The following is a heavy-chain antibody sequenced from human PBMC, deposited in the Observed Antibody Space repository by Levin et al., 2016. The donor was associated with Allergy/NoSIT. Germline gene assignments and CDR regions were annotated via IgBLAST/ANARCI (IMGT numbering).Heavy chain of an antibody. D-gene: IGHD3-10*02. V-gene: IGHV1-18*01. CDR3: ARDVRGTYGAPYYFDY. CDR1: DYAFNNYG. Sequence: ASVKVSCKASDYAFNNYGISWVRQAPGQGLEWLGGIRGYTGQTNYAQKVLGRITLTTDTSTETAYLELTSLRSDDTAVYYCARDVRGTYGAPYYFDYWGQGTLVTVSS. J-gene: IGHJ4*02. CDR2: IRGYTGQT.